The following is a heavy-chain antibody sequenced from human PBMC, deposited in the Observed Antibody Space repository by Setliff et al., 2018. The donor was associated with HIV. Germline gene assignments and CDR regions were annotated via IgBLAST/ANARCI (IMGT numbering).Heavy chain of an antibody. J-gene: IGHJ6*03. CDR3: ARLPSYYYYYYMDV. CDR1: GGSISSYY. V-gene: IGHV4-39*01. CDR2: IYYSGST. Sequence: SETLSLTCTVSGGSISSYYWGWIRQPPGKGLEWIGSIYYSGSTSYNPSLKSRVTISVDTSKNQFSLKLSSVTSADTAVYYCARLPSYYYYYYMDVWGKGTTVTVSS.